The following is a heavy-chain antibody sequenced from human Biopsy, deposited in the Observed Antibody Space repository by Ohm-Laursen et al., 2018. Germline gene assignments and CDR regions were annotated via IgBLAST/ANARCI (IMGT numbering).Heavy chain of an antibody. CDR2: LYYSGST. V-gene: IGHV4-31*03. CDR1: GGSISSVGYY. D-gene: IGHD3-22*01. J-gene: IGHJ2*01. CDR3: ARNRIYDTSGFYYHWYFDL. Sequence: SQTLSFTCSVSGGSISSVGYYWNWVRQHPGKGLEWIGYLYYSGSTYYNPSLKSRVSISGDTSRNQFSLNLSSVTAADTAIYYCARNRIYDTSGFYYHWYFDLWGRGTLVTVSS.